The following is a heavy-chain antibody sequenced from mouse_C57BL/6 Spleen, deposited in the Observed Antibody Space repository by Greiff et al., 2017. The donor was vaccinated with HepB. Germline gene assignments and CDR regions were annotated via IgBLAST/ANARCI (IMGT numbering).Heavy chain of an antibody. D-gene: IGHD1-1*01. CDR2: IYPGSGST. CDR1: GYTFTSYW. CDR3: ARSGDYYGSSYDYFDY. J-gene: IGHJ2*01. V-gene: IGHV1-55*01. Sequence: QVQLQQSGAELVKPGASVKMSCKASGYTFTSYWITWVKQRPGQGLEWIGDIYPGSGSTNYNEKFKSKATLTVDTSSSTAYMQLSSLTSEDSAVYYCARSGDYYGSSYDYFDYWGQGTTLTVSS.